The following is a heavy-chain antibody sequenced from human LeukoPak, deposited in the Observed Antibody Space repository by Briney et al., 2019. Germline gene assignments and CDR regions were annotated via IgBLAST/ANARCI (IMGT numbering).Heavy chain of an antibody. J-gene: IGHJ6*02. D-gene: IGHD3-22*01. Sequence: VASVKVSCKASGGTFSSYAISWVRQAPGQGLEWMGRIIPILGIANYAQKFQGRVTITADKSTSTAYMELSSLRSEDTAVYYCARSQADDSSGYAYYYGMDVWGQGTTVTVSS. CDR2: IIPILGIA. V-gene: IGHV1-69*04. CDR3: ARSQADDSSGYAYYYGMDV. CDR1: GGTFSSYA.